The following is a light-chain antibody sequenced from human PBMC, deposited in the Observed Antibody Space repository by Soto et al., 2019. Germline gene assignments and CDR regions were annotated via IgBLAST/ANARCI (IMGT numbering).Light chain of an antibody. CDR2: LEGSGTY. J-gene: IGLJ3*02. CDR3: ETWDTNAWV. V-gene: IGLV4-60*02. CDR1: SGHRSYS. Sequence: QPVLAQSSSASASLGSSVKLTCSLSSGHRSYSIAWHQHQPGKAPRYLMKLEGSGTYNRGSGVPDRFSGSSSGADRYLTISNLQFEDEADYYCETWDTNAWVFGRGTQLTVL.